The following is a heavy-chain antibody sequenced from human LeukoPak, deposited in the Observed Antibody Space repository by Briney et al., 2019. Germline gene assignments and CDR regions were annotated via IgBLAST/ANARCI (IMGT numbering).Heavy chain of an antibody. CDR3: AAENLDTAMVRIPY. V-gene: IGHV4-38-2*01. CDR1: GYSIISGYY. J-gene: IGHJ4*02. CDR2: MHHSGST. D-gene: IGHD5-18*01. Sequence: SETLSLTCAVSGYSIISGYYWGWMRQPPGKGLEWIVSMHHSGSTFYNPSLKSRVTISVDTSKNQFSLKLSSVNAPDTAVYFCAAENLDTAMVRIPYWGQGTLVTVSS.